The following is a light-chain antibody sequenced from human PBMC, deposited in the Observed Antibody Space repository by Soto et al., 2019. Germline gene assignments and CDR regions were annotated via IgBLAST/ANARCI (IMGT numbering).Light chain of an antibody. V-gene: IGKV1-5*01. J-gene: IGKJ2*01. CDR3: QQYNSYSPMYT. CDR2: DAS. Sequence: DIQMTQSPSTLSASVVDRGTITCRASQSISSWLAWYQQKPGKAPKLLIYDASSLESGVPSRFSGSGSGTEFTLTISSLQPDDFATYYCQQYNSYSPMYTFGQGTKLEIK. CDR1: QSISSW.